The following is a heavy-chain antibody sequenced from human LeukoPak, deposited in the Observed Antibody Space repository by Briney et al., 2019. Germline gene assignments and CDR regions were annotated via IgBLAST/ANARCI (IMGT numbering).Heavy chain of an antibody. Sequence: PSQTLSLTCAVSGGSISSGGYSWTWIRQPPGKGLQRIGYMYDSGTTYYNPSLKSRVTISVDRSKNQFSLKLSSVTAADTAVYYCARQVYCSSTSCSELDWFDPWGQGTLVTVSS. CDR2: MYDSGTT. D-gene: IGHD2-2*01. CDR1: GGSISSGGYS. J-gene: IGHJ5*02. V-gene: IGHV4-30-2*01. CDR3: ARQVYCSSTSCSELDWFDP.